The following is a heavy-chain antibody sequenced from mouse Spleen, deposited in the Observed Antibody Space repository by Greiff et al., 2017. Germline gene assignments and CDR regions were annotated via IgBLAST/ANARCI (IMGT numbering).Heavy chain of an antibody. J-gene: IGHJ2*01. CDR2: IYPGDGDT. D-gene: IGHD3-1*01. CDR3: EGPGLDY. V-gene: IGHV1-82*01. Sequence: QVQLQQSGPELVKPGASVKISCKASGYAFSSSWMNWVKQRPGKGLEWIGRIYPGDGDTNYNGKFKGKATLTADKSSSTAYMQLSSLTSEDSAVYFCEGPGLDYWGQGTTLTVSS. CDR1: GYAFSSSW.